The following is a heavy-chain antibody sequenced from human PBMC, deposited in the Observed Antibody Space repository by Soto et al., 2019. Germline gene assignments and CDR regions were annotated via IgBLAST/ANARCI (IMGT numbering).Heavy chain of an antibody. D-gene: IGHD3-16*01. CDR1: GGSISSYD. CDR2: IYYSGST. CDR3: ARGGGPIYYYYGMDV. Sequence: SVTLCLTWTVSGGSISSYDGSWIRQPPGKGLEWIGYIYYSGSTNYNPSLKSRVTISVDTSKNQFSLKLSSVTAADTTVYYCARGGGPIYYYYGMDVWGQGTTVTVSS. J-gene: IGHJ6*02. V-gene: IGHV4-59*01.